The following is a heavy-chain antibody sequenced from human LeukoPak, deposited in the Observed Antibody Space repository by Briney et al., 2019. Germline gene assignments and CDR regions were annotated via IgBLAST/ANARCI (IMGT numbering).Heavy chain of an antibody. V-gene: IGHV3-33*01. J-gene: IGHJ4*02. CDR2: INYDGSNR. CDR3: ARWGGTRQFYFDY. CDR1: GFSLSNYG. D-gene: IGHD3-16*01. Sequence: HPVGSLRLSCAASGFSLSNYGLHWVRQGPGKGLEWLAVINYDGSNRYYADSVKGRFTISKDSSENTLYLQMNSLRADDTAMYYCARWGGTRQFYFDYWGQGTLATVSS.